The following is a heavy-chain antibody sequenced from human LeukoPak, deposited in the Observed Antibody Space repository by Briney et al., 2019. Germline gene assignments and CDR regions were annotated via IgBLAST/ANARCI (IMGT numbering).Heavy chain of an antibody. Sequence: SETLSLTCTVSGGSISSYYWSRIRQPPGKGLEWIGYIYYSGSTNYNPSLKSRVTISVDTSKNQFSLKLSSVTAADTAVYYCARSKYQPLLDYWGQGTLVTVSS. CDR3: ARSKYQPLLDY. CDR1: GGSISSYY. J-gene: IGHJ4*02. CDR2: IYYSGST. V-gene: IGHV4-59*08. D-gene: IGHD2-2*01.